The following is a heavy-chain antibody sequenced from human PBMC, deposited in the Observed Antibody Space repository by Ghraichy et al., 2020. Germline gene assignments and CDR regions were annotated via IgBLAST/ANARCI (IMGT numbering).Heavy chain of an antibody. CDR1: GFTFTNYN. D-gene: IGHD2-2*01. Sequence: GGSLRLSCVASGFTFTNYNMNWVRQAPGKGLEWVSSIISSDYFYYADSVKGRFTISRDTAKNSLYLQMNSLKVEDTAVYYCARDACISCPLDPWGQGTLVIGSS. V-gene: IGHV3-69-1*01. CDR3: ARDACISCPLDP. J-gene: IGHJ5*02. CDR2: IISSDYF.